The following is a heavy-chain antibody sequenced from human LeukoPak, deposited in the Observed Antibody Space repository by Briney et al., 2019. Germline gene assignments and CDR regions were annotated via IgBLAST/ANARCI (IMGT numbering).Heavy chain of an antibody. CDR3: ARDRNSGYDSSFDY. V-gene: IGHV3-21*01. CDR1: GFSFSSFW. CDR2: ISSSSSYI. D-gene: IGHD5-12*01. Sequence: PGGSLRLSCAASGFSFSSFWMSWVRQAPGKGLEWVSSISSSSSYIYYADSVKGRFTISRDNAKNSLYLQMNSLRAEDTAAYYCARDRNSGYDSSFDYWGQGTLVTVSS. J-gene: IGHJ4*02.